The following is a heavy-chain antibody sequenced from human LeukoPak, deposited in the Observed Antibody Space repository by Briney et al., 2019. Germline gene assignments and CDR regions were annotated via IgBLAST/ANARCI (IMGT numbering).Heavy chain of an antibody. CDR2: IYHSGST. CDR1: GYSISSGYY. CDR3: AEYFWSGYYFRY. J-gene: IGHJ4*02. V-gene: IGHV4-38-2*01. Sequence: SETLSLTCSFSGYSISSGYYWGWIRPPPGQGLEWIGNIYHSGSTYYNPSLKSRVTISVDTSKNKFSLKLSSVTAADTAVYYCAEYFWSGYYFRYGGQGTLVTLS. D-gene: IGHD3-3*01.